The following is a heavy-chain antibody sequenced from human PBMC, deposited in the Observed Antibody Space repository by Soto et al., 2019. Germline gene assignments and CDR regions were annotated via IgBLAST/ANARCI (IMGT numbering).Heavy chain of an antibody. CDR1: GFTFSSYA. D-gene: IGHD5-18*01. J-gene: IGHJ4*02. Sequence: TGGSLRLSCAASGFTFSSYAMSWVRQAPGKGLEWVSAISGSGGSTYYADSVKGRFTISRDNSKNTLYLQMNSLRAEDTAVYYCAKVRTGYSYGYIFDYWGQGTLVTVSS. CDR3: AKVRTGYSYGYIFDY. V-gene: IGHV3-23*01. CDR2: ISGSGGST.